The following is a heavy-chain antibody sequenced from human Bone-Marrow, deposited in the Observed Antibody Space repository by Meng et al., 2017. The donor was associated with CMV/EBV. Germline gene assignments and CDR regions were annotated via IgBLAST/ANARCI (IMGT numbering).Heavy chain of an antibody. CDR2: ISWNSGSI. J-gene: IGHJ3*02. Sequence: GGSLRLSCAASGFTFSSYWMSWVRQAPGKGLEWVSGISWNSGSIGYADSVKGRFTISRDNAKNSLYLQMNSLRAEDTALYYCAKDQSSSYYYDSSGYYWGDAFDIWGQGTMVTVSS. CDR3: AKDQSSSYYYDSSGYYWGDAFDI. V-gene: IGHV3-9*01. D-gene: IGHD3-22*01. CDR1: GFTFSSYW.